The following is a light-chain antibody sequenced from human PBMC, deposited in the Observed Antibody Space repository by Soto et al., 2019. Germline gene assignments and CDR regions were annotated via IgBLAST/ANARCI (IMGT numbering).Light chain of an antibody. J-gene: IGKJ5*01. CDR1: PDIANS. Sequence: GDRVILTCQASPDIANSLNWYQHKPGKAPKLLIYDASNLERGVPARFSGSGSGTDFSFTISSLQPEDIATYSCQQYENLPPTFGQGTRLEIK. CDR2: DAS. V-gene: IGKV1-33*01. CDR3: QQYENLPPT.